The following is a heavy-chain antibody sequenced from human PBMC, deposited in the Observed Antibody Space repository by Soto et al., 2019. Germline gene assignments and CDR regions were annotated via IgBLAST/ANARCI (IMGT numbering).Heavy chain of an antibody. CDR2: IYYSGST. CDR3: ARNYGSGSYSAISYYYYYGMDV. D-gene: IGHD3-10*01. CDR1: GSSISSYY. V-gene: IGHV4-59*01. J-gene: IGHJ6*02. Sequence: SETLSLTCTVCGSSISSYYWSWIRQPPGKGLEWIGYIYYSGSTNYNPSLKSRVTISVDTSKNQFSLKLSSVTAADTAVYYCARNYGSGSYSAISYYYYYGMDVWGQGTTVTVS.